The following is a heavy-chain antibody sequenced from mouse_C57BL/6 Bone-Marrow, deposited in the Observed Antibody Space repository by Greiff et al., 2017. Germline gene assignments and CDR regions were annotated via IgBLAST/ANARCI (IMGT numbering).Heavy chain of an antibody. CDR2: IDPENGDT. CDR3: LYSNFFAY. D-gene: IGHD2-5*01. V-gene: IGHV14-4*01. Sequence: VQLKQSGAELVRPGASVKLSCTASGFNIKDDYMHWVKQRPEQGLEWIGWIDPENGDTEYASKFQGKATITADTSSNTAYLQLCSLTSEDTAVYYCLYSNFFAYWGQGTLVTVSA. J-gene: IGHJ3*01. CDR1: GFNIKDDY.